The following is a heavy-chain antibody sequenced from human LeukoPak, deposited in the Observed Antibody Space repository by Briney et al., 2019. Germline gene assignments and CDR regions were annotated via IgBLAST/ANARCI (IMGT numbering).Heavy chain of an antibody. J-gene: IGHJ6*03. V-gene: IGHV1-2*02. CDR3: ARLFEWELRVGYYYMDV. CDR1: GYTFTGYY. CDR2: INPNSGGT. D-gene: IGHD1-26*01. Sequence: GASVTVSCKASGYTFTGYYMHWVRQAPGQGLEWMGWINPNSGGTNYAQKFQGRVTMTRDTSISTAYMELSRLRSDDTAVYYCARLFEWELRVGYYYMDVWGKGTTVTVSS.